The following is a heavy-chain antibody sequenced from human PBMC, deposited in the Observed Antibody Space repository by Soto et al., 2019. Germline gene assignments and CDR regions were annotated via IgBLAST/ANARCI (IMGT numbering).Heavy chain of an antibody. J-gene: IGHJ2*01. V-gene: IGHV1-8*01. Sequence: QVQLVQSGAAVKKPGASVKVSCKASGYTFTSYDINWVRQATGQGLEWMGWMNPNSGDTGYAQKFQGRVTMTRNTSISTACMELSSLRSEDTAVYYCARNNWGYWYFDLWGRGTLVTVSS. CDR2: MNPNSGDT. D-gene: IGHD1-1*01. CDR3: ARNNWGYWYFDL. CDR1: GYTFTSYD.